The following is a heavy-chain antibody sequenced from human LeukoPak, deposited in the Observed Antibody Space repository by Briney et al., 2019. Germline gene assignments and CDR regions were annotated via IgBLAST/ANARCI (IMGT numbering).Heavy chain of an antibody. D-gene: IGHD2-2*01. CDR1: GFTFSSYG. CDR3: AKDPSKPVVPARSHFDY. CDR2: IRYGGSNK. Sequence: GGSLRLSCAASGFTFSSYGMHWVRQAPGKGLEWVAFIRYGGSNKYYADSVKGRFTISRDNSKNTLYLQMNSLRAEDTAVYYCAKDPSKPVVPARSHFDYWGQGTLVTVSS. V-gene: IGHV3-30*02. J-gene: IGHJ4*02.